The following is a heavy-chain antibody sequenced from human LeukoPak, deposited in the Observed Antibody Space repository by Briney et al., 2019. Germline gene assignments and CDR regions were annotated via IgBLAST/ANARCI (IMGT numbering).Heavy chain of an antibody. CDR1: GFTLSNYP. CDR2: IGEEKSGSWT. Sequence: PGGSLRLSCAASGFTLSNYPMGLVRQAPVRGLEWLSAIGEEKSGSWTKSADSVKGRFTISRDNSENTLYLQMDSLTVEDTAVYYCAKAGVISGWDYWGQGVLVTVSS. D-gene: IGHD3-3*02. J-gene: IGHJ4*02. CDR3: AKAGVISGWDY. V-gene: IGHV3-23*01.